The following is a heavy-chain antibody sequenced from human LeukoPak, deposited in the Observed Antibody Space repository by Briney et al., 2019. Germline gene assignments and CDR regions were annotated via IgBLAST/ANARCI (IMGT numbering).Heavy chain of an antibody. CDR1: GFTFSSYS. D-gene: IGHD1-26*01. J-gene: IGHJ4*02. V-gene: IGHV3-48*02. CDR2: ITASGTAM. Sequence: PGGSLRLSCAASGFTFSSYSMNWVRQAPGKGLKWVSHITASGTAMFYADSVKGRFTISRDNAKNSLYLQMNSLGDEDTAVYYCASSGSYRFDYWGQGTLVTVSS. CDR3: ASSGSYRFDY.